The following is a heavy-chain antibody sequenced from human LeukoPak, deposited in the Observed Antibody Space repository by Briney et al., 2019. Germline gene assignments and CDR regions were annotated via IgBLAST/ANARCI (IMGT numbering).Heavy chain of an antibody. V-gene: IGHV4-59*01. CDR2: IYHTGNT. D-gene: IGHD4-17*01. CDR1: NDSIRNYY. J-gene: IGHJ4*02. CDR3: ARDYGDHIGK. Sequence: PSETLSLTCSVSNDSIRNYYWSWIRQPPGKALEWIGYIYHTGNTNYNPSLKSRLTMSIDTSKNQFSLNLNSVTAADTAVYYCARDYGDHIGKWGQGILVTVSS.